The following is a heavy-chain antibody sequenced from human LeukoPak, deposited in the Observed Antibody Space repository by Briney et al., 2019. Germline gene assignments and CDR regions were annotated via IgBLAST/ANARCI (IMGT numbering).Heavy chain of an antibody. CDR1: GYTFTSYG. CDR2: IGAYNGHT. D-gene: IGHD6-13*01. CDR3: AKDLAAAATRFDY. V-gene: IGHV1-18*01. J-gene: IGHJ4*02. Sequence: VASVKVSCKASGYTFTSYGISWVRQAPGQGLEWMGWIGAYNGHTNYAQKLQGRVTMTTDTSTSTAYIELRSLRSDDTAVYYCAKDLAAAATRFDYWGQGTLVTVSS.